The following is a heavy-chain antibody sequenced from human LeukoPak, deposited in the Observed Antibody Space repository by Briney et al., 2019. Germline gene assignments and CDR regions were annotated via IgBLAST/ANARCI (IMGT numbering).Heavy chain of an antibody. D-gene: IGHD3-22*01. Sequence: SVKVSCKASGGTFSSYAISWVRQAPGQGLEWMGGIIPIFGTANYAQKFQGRVTMTRNTSINTAYMELSSLRSEDTAVYHCARVWYDSRGPLLYGMDVWGQGTTVTVSS. CDR1: GGTFSSYA. J-gene: IGHJ6*02. V-gene: IGHV1-69*05. CDR2: IIPIFGTA. CDR3: ARVWYDSRGPLLYGMDV.